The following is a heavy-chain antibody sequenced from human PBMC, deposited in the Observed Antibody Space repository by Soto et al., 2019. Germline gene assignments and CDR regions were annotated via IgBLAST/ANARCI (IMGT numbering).Heavy chain of an antibody. D-gene: IGHD3-10*01. Sequence: SETLSLTCTVSGGSISSYYWSWIRQPAGKGLEWIGRIYTSGSTNYNPSLKSRVTMSVDTSKNQFSLKLSSVTAADTAVYYCARSSDYYGSGRLSDWGQGTLVTVS. CDR2: IYTSGST. CDR1: GGSISSYY. V-gene: IGHV4-4*07. J-gene: IGHJ4*02. CDR3: ARSSDYYGSGRLSD.